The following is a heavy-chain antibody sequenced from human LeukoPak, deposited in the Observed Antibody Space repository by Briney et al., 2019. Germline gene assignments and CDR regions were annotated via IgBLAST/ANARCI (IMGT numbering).Heavy chain of an antibody. CDR1: GFTFSSYA. J-gene: IGHJ4*02. Sequence: GGSLRLSCAASGFTFSSYAMSWVRQAPGKGLEWVSAISGSGGSTYYADSVEGRFTISRDNSKNTLYLQMNSLRAEDTAVYYCAKDFAAVAGTDPKDDYWGQGTLVTVSS. CDR2: ISGSGGST. V-gene: IGHV3-23*01. CDR3: AKDFAAVAGTDPKDDY. D-gene: IGHD6-19*01.